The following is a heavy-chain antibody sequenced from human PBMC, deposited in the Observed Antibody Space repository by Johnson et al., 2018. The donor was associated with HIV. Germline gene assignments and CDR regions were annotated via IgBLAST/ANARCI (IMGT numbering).Heavy chain of an antibody. CDR2: ITSSGSTK. V-gene: IGHV3-11*01. CDR3: AKGLRRITMIVVA. J-gene: IGHJ3*01. CDR1: GFTFSDYY. D-gene: IGHD3-22*01. Sequence: QVQLVESGGGLVKPGGSPRLSCAASGFTFSDYYMTWIRQAPGKGLEWVSSITSSGSTKYYADSVQGRFTISRDNSKNSLYLQMNSLRTEDTALYYCAKGLRRITMIVVAWGQGTMVTVSS.